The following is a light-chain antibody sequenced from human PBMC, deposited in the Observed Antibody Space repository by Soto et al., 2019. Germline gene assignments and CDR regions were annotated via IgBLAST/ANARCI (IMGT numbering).Light chain of an antibody. CDR2: GAS. V-gene: IGKV3-20*01. CDR3: QQYGSSPQT. J-gene: IGKJ1*01. Sequence: EIVMTHSPATLSLSPLEIATLSFRASQSVSSSYLAWYQQKPGQAPRLLIYGASSRATGIPDRFSGSGSGTDFTLTISRLEPEDFAVYYCQQYGSSPQTFGQGTKVDIK. CDR1: QSVSSSY.